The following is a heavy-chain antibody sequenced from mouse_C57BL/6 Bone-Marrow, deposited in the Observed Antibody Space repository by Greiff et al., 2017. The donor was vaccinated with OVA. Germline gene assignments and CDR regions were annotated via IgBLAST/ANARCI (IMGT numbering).Heavy chain of an antibody. V-gene: IGHV1-59*01. CDR1: GYTFTSYW. CDR3: APDCYYEAY. CDR2: IDPSDSYT. J-gene: IGHJ3*01. Sequence: VQLQQPGAELVRPGTSVKLSCKASGYTFTSYWMHWVKQRPGQGLEWIGVIDPSDSYTNYNQKFKGKATLTVDTSSSTAYMQLSSLTSEDSAVYYCAPDCYYEAYWGKGTLVTVSA. D-gene: IGHD2-3*01.